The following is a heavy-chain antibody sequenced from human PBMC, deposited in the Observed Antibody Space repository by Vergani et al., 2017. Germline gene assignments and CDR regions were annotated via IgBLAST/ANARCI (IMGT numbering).Heavy chain of an antibody. CDR3: ASAEAGLDAFDI. CDR1: SHTFQTYG. Sequence: QVQLVQSGAEVKKPGASVSVSCKGSSHTFQTYGISWVRQAPGKGLEWMGRIIPVLGKTKYAQDFQGRLTITADKSTSTAYMELSSLRSEDTAVYYCASAEAGLDAFDIWGQGTMVTVSS. V-gene: IGHV1-69*04. D-gene: IGHD6-19*01. CDR2: IIPVLGKT. J-gene: IGHJ3*02.